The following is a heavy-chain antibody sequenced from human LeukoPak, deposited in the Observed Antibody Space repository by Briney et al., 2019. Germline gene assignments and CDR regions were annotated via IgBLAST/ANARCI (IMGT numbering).Heavy chain of an antibody. CDR1: GGSISSSSYY. D-gene: IGHD2-2*01. J-gene: IGHJ4*02. CDR3: ARGGYCSSDSCSVYYFDY. V-gene: IGHV4-39*07. CDR2: IYYSGST. Sequence: SETLSLTCTVSGGSISSSSYYWGWIRQPPGKGLEWIGSIYYSGSTYFNPSLKSRVTISVDTSKNQFSLKLSSVTAADTAVYYCARGGYCSSDSCSVYYFDYWGQGTLVTVSS.